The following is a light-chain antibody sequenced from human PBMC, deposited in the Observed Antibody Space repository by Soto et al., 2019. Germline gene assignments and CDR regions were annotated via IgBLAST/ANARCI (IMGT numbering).Light chain of an antibody. J-gene: IGKJ3*01. CDR1: QSVSS. Sequence: EIVLTQSPGTLSLSPGERATLSCRASQSVSSIYGASSRATGIPDRFSGSGSGTDFTLTISRLEPEDFAVYYCQQYGSSPRFTFDPGTKVDIK. V-gene: IGKV3-20*01. CDR2: GAS. CDR3: QQYGSSPRFT.